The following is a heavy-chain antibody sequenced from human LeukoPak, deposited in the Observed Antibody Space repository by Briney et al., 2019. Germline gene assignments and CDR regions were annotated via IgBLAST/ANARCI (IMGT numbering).Heavy chain of an antibody. CDR3: AREGSYYGMDV. CDR1: GGSISSYY. V-gene: IGHV4-59*01. J-gene: IGHJ6*02. Sequence: SETLSLICTVSGGSISSYYWSWIRQPPGKGLEWIGYIYYSGSTNYNPSLKSRVTISVDTSKNQFSLKLSSVTAADTAVYYCAREGSYYGMDVWGQGTTVTVSS. CDR2: IYYSGST.